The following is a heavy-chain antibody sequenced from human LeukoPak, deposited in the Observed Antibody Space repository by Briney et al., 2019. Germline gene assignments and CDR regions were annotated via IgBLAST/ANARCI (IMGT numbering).Heavy chain of an antibody. CDR3: ARLYCSGGSCYSHWFDP. J-gene: IGHJ5*02. D-gene: IGHD2-15*01. CDR2: ISAYNGNT. V-gene: IGHV1-18*01. Sequence: LVKVSCKASGYTFTSYGISWVRQAPGQGLEWMGWISAYNGNTNYAQKLQGRVTMTTDTSTSTAYMELRSLRSDDTAVYYCARLYCSGGSCYSHWFDPWGQGTLVTVSS. CDR1: GYTFTSYG.